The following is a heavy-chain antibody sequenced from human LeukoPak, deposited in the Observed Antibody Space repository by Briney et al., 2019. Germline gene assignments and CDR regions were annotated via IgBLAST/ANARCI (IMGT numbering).Heavy chain of an antibody. D-gene: IGHD5-12*01. J-gene: IGHJ4*02. V-gene: IGHV3-48*03. Sequence: GGSLRLSCAASGFTFSSYEMNWVRQAPGKGLEWVSYISSSGSTIYYADSVKGRFTISRDNAKNSLYLQMNSLRAEDTAVYYCARHSGYDPFDYWGQGTLVTVSS. CDR2: ISSSGSTI. CDR3: ARHSGYDPFDY. CDR1: GFTFSSYE.